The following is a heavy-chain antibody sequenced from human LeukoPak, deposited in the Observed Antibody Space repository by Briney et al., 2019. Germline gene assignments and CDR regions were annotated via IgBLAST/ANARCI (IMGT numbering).Heavy chain of an antibody. J-gene: IGHJ3*02. CDR2: INHSGST. V-gene: IGHV4-34*01. D-gene: IGHD2-2*01. Sequence: SSETLSLTCTVYGGSFSGYYWSWIRQPPGKGLEWIGEINHSGSTNYNPFLKSRVTISVDTSKNQFSLKRSSVTAADTAVYYCARVRGVVVPAAIYAFDIWGQGTMVTVSS. CDR3: ARVRGVVVPAAIYAFDI. CDR1: GGSFSGYY.